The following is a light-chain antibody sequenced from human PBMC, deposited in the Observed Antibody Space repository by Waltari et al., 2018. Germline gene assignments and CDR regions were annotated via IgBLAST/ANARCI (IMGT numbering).Light chain of an antibody. V-gene: IGLV2-14*01. Sequence: QSALTQPASVSGSPGQSITISCTGTSSDVGFYNYVSWYQQHPGKAPKLIIYDVSERPSGVSDRFSGSKSGNTASLTISGLQAEDEADYYCNSYAGSSSWVFVGGTKLTVL. CDR3: NSYAGSSSWV. CDR1: SSDVGFYNY. J-gene: IGLJ3*02. CDR2: DVS.